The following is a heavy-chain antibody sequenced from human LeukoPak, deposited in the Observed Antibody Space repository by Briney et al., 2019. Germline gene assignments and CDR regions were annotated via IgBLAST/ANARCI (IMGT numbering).Heavy chain of an antibody. Sequence: PSETLSLTCTVSGGFISSGSYYWSWIRQPAGKGLEWIGRIYTSGSTNYNPSLKSRVTISVDTSKNQFSLKLSSVTAADTAVYYCARDLDAFDIWGQGTMVTVSS. CDR1: GGFISSGSYY. J-gene: IGHJ3*02. V-gene: IGHV4-61*02. CDR2: IYTSGST. CDR3: ARDLDAFDI.